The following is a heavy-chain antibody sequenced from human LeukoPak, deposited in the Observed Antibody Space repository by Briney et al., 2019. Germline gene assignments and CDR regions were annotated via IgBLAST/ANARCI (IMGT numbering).Heavy chain of an antibody. Sequence: GESLKISCKGSGYSFSNYWIGWVRQMPGKGLDWMGIIYPGDSDTRYSPSFQGQVTISVDKSINTAYLQWSSLKASDTAMYYCARRLGYGDYYYMDVWGKGTTVTLSS. CDR2: IYPGDSDT. V-gene: IGHV5-51*01. D-gene: IGHD4-17*01. CDR3: ARRLGYGDYYYMDV. J-gene: IGHJ6*03. CDR1: GYSFSNYW.